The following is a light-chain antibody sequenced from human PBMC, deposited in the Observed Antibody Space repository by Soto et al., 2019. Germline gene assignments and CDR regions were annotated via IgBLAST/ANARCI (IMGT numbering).Light chain of an antibody. J-gene: IGKJ1*01. V-gene: IGKV3-20*01. CDR2: DAS. CDR3: QQFDGSPWT. Sequence: MVSQSPGTLSLSTGERATLSCRASQSVTSTYLAWYQQKPGQAPRLLIYDASTRAPGVPDRFSGSGSGTDFTLSISRLEPEDFAVYFCQQFDGSPWTFGQRTKV. CDR1: QSVTSTY.